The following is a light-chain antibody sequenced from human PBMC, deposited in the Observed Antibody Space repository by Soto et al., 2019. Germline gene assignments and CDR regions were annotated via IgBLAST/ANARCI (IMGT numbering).Light chain of an antibody. CDR2: AAS. V-gene: IGKV3-20*01. Sequence: VLTQSPGTLSLSPGERATLSCRASQSISSGSLAWYQQKPGQAPRLLIFAASARVTGIPGRFSGSGSGTGFTLTISRLEPEDFAVYYCQHYGSSPPFTFVPGTKVDIK. J-gene: IGKJ3*01. CDR1: QSISSGS. CDR3: QHYGSSPPFT.